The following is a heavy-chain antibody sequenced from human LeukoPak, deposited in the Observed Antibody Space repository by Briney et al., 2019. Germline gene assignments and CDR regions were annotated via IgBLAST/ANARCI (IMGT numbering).Heavy chain of an antibody. D-gene: IGHD3-3*01. CDR3: AAISEFWSGYHIY. CDR1: GGTFSSYA. Sequence: ASVKVSCKASGGTFSSYAISWVRQAPGQGLEWVGWTSAYNGNTNYAQKLQGRVTMTTDTSTSTAYMELRRLRSDDTTVYCCAAISEFWSGYHIYWGQGTLFTVSS. V-gene: IGHV1-18*01. J-gene: IGHJ4*02. CDR2: TSAYNGNT.